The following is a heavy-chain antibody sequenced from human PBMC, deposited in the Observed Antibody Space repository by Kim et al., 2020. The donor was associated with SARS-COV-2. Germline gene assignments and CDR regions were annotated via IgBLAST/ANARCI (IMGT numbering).Heavy chain of an antibody. CDR1: GFTFSDYW. Sequence: GGSLRLSCAASGFTFSDYWMHWVRQVPEKGLLWVSRVNGDATTIQYADSVKGRFTISRDNAKNTLYLQMNSLRVEDMAVYYCARGSGYFGFDYWGQGILV. CDR2: VNGDATTI. J-gene: IGHJ4*02. D-gene: IGHD3-22*01. V-gene: IGHV3-74*01. CDR3: ARGSGYFGFDY.